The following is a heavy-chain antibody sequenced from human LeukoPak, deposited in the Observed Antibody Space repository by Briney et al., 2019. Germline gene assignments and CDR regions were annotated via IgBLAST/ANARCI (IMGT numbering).Heavy chain of an antibody. CDR1: GFIFGDFA. J-gene: IGHJ6*03. Sequence: PGRSLRLSCTTSGFIFGDFAMGWVRQAPGKGLEWVGYIRSKAFDETTDYVASAKDRFTISRDDSRNITYLQMSSLKTEDTAVYYCTRDRDYLGSGSYYYGPDYNYYYYMDVWGKGTTVTVSS. D-gene: IGHD3-10*01. CDR3: TRDRDYLGSGSYYYGPDYNYYYYMDV. CDR2: IRSKAFDETT. V-gene: IGHV3-49*04.